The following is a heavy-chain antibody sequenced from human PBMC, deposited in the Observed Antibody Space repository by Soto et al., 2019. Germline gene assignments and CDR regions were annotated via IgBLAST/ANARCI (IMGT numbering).Heavy chain of an antibody. CDR2: IHYSGAT. V-gene: IGHV4-31*03. CDR1: GGSISTSFYY. Sequence: SETLSLTCTVSGGSISTSFYYWSWIRQVPGKGPEWMGYIHYSGATHYNPSLKSRLTISLDTSKNQFSLRLSSVTAADTAVYLCPRDRGHYVSAISRNYGMDVWGQGTTVTVSS. CDR3: PRDRGHYVSAISRNYGMDV. J-gene: IGHJ6*02. D-gene: IGHD3-16*02.